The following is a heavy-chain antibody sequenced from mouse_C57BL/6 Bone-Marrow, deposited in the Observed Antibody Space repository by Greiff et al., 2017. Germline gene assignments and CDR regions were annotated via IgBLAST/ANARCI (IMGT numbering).Heavy chain of an antibody. CDR3: AGDGNYGFDY. V-gene: IGHV1-82*01. D-gene: IGHD2-1*01. Sequence: VQGVESGPELVKPGASVKISCKASGYAFSSSWMNWVKQRPGKGLEWIGRIYPGDGDTNYNGKFKGKATLTADKSSSTAYMQLSSLTSEDSAVYFCAGDGNYGFDYWGQGTTLTVSS. J-gene: IGHJ2*01. CDR2: IYPGDGDT. CDR1: GYAFSSSW.